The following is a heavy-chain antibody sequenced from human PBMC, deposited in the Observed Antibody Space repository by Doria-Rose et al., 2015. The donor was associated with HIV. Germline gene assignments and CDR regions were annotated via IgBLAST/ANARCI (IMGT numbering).Heavy chain of an antibody. J-gene: IGHJ4*02. CDR3: VKDMKYSSTLYYFHY. V-gene: IGHV3-9*01. CDR2: ISWNSAKI. Sequence: HWVRQAPGKGLEWLSGISWNSAKIDYADSVKGRFTISRDNAKNSLYLQMNSLRVEDSALYYCVKDMKYSSTLYYFHYWGQGTLVTVSS. D-gene: IGHD6-13*01.